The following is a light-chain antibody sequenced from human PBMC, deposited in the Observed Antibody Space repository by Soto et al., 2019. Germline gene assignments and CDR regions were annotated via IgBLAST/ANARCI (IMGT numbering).Light chain of an antibody. CDR1: SSDVGSYNL. CDR3: CSYAGGSRLV. J-gene: IGLJ2*01. CDR2: EGD. Sequence: QSALTQPASVSGSPGQSITISCTGTSSDVGSYNLVSWYQQHPGKAPKLMIYEGDKRPSGVSNRFSGSKSGNTASLTISGLQAEDEADYYCCSYAGGSRLVFGGGTQLTVL. V-gene: IGLV2-23*01.